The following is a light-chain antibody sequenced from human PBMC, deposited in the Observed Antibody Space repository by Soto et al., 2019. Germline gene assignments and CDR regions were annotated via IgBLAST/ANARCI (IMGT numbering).Light chain of an antibody. CDR3: PLPGSWPST. V-gene: IGKV1-9*01. Sequence: IQLTKSVYFVSASVGDRVTVTCRPSQDIRNYLAWYQQQPRRAPKLLICDASSLFGGVPSRFFGSCSLTDNTPSNIGLRPRHSSATYFPLPGSWPSTFGGGTKVDIK. CDR1: QDIRNY. CDR2: DAS. J-gene: IGKJ4*01.